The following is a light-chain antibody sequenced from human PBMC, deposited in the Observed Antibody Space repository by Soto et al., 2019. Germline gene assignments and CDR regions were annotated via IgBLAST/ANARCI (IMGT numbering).Light chain of an antibody. CDR2: AAS. J-gene: IGKJ1*01. V-gene: IGKV3-15*01. Sequence: ETVVTQSPATLSVSPGERATLSCRASQSVGSNLAWFQQKSGQPPRLLIYAASTRATGVPAKFSGSGSGTEFTLTISSLQSEDFAVYYCQQYTNLPETFGQGTKVEVK. CDR1: QSVGSN. CDR3: QQYTNLPET.